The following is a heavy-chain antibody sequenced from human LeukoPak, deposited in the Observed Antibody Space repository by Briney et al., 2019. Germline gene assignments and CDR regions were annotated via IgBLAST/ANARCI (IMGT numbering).Heavy chain of an antibody. CDR2: IYYSGST. V-gene: IGHV4-61*01. CDR3: ARDLYYGDYGWVRYFDL. J-gene: IGHJ2*01. CDR1: GYSISSGYY. D-gene: IGHD4-17*01. Sequence: SETLSLTCTVSGYSISSGYYWGWIRQPPGKGLEWIGYIYYSGSTNYNPSLKSRVTISVDTSKNQFSLKLSSVTAADTAVYYCARDLYYGDYGWVRYFDLWGRGTLVTVSS.